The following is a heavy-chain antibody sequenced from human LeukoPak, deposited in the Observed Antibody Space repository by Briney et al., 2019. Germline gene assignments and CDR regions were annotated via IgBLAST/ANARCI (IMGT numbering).Heavy chain of an antibody. J-gene: IGHJ1*01. CDR3: ARGRAKSGSYYEEYFQH. Sequence: SQTLSLTCAISGDSVSSNSAAWNWIRQSPSRGLEWLGRTYYRSKWYNDYAVSVKSRITINPDTSKNQFSLQLNSVTPEDTAVYYCARGRAKSGSYYEEYFQHWGQGTLVTVSS. CDR1: GDSVSSNSAA. CDR2: TYYRSKWYN. D-gene: IGHD1-26*01. V-gene: IGHV6-1*01.